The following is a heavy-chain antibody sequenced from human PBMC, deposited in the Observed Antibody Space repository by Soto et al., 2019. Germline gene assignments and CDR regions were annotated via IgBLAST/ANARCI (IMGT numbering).Heavy chain of an antibody. CDR2: LDPSAPST. Sequence: PGHGLEWLGRLDPSAPSTNYSPSFQGHVTISADKCVSTAYLQWSNLKAADTAMDYCARHEDTLVRGVIRDCGMDVWGQGTTVTVSS. J-gene: IGHJ6*02. D-gene: IGHD3-10*01. CDR3: ARHEDTLVRGVIRDCGMDV. V-gene: IGHV5-10-1*01.